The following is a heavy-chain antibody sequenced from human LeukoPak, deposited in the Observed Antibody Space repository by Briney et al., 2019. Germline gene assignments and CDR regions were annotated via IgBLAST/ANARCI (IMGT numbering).Heavy chain of an antibody. J-gene: IGHJ4*02. Sequence: SETLSLTCTASGGSISSYYWSWIRQPPGKGLEWIGYIYTSGSTNYNPSLKSRVTISVDTSKNQFSLKLSSVTAADTAVYYCARHGSGSYYLDYWGQGTLVTVSS. CDR3: ARHGSGSYYLDY. D-gene: IGHD1-26*01. V-gene: IGHV4-4*09. CDR1: GGSISSYY. CDR2: IYTSGST.